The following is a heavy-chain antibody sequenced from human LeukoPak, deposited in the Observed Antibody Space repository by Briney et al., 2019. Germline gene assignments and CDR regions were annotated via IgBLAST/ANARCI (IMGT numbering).Heavy chain of an antibody. V-gene: IGHV1-18*01. CDR1: GYTFTSYG. CDR2: MSAYNGNT. D-gene: IGHD1-26*01. J-gene: IGHJ2*01. Sequence: GASVNVSCKASGYTFTSYGISWVRQAPGQGLEWMGWMSAYNGNTNYAQTLQGRVTMHTDTSTSTAYMELRSLRSDDTAVYYCARGPYSGSYFWYFDLWGRGTLVTVSS. CDR3: ARGPYSGSYFWYFDL.